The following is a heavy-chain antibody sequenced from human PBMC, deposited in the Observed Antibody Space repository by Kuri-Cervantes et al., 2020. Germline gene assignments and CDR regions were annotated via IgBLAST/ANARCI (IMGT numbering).Heavy chain of an antibody. CDR2: IYGDGST. CDR3: ARIPTYYDFWSVTTLYYYYMDV. D-gene: IGHD3-3*01. J-gene: IGHJ6*03. V-gene: IGHV3-53*01. Sequence: GESLKISCAASGVTVSNNYMSWIRQAPGKGLEWVSIIYGDGSTSYADSVKGRFTISRDNAKNSLYLQMNSLRAEDTAVYYCARIPTYYDFWSVTTLYYYYMDVWGKGTTVTVSS. CDR1: GVTVSNNY.